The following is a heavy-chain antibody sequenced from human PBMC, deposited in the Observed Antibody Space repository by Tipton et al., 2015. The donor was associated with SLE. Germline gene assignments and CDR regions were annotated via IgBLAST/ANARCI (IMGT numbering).Heavy chain of an antibody. J-gene: IGHJ4*02. V-gene: IGHV4-59*12. CDR3: VRDRGGSFSVYFDY. CDR2: IYYSGST. CDR1: GGSISSYY. D-gene: IGHD1-26*01. Sequence: TLSLTCTVSGGSISSYYWSWIRQPPGKGLEWIGYIYYSGSTNYNPSLKSRVTISVDTSKNQFSLNLTSVTAADTAVYYCVRDRGGSFSVYFDYRGQGTLVTVSS.